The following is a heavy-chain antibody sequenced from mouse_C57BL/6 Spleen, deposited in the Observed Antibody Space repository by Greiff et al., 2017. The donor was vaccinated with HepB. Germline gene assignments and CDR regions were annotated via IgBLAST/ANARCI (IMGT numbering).Heavy chain of an antibody. D-gene: IGHD1-1*01. V-gene: IGHV1-26*01. J-gene: IGHJ4*01. CDR2: INPNNGGT. CDR3: ARAYGSSFYYYAMDY. CDR1: GYTFTDYY. Sequence: LQQSGPELVKPGASVKISCKASGYTFTDYYMNWVKQSHGKSLEWIGDINPNNGGTSYNQKFKGKATLTVDKSSSTAYMELRSLTSEDSAVYYCARAYGSSFYYYAMDYWGQGTSVTVSS.